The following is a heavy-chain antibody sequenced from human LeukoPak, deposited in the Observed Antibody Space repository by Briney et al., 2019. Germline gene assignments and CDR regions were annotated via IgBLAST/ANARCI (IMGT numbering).Heavy chain of an antibody. V-gene: IGHV3-11*04. CDR3: ARGPSGSYPNEFDY. J-gene: IGHJ4*02. CDR2: ISSSGSAI. CDR1: GFIFSDYY. Sequence: SGGSLRLSCAASGFIFSDYYMSWIRQAPGKGLEWVSYISSSGSAIYYAESLKGRFTISRDNAKNSLYLQMNSLRAEDTAVYYCARGPSGSYPNEFDYWGQGTLVTVSS. D-gene: IGHD1-26*01.